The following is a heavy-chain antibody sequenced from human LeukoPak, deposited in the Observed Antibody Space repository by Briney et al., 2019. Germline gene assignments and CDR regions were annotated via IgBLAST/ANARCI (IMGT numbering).Heavy chain of an antibody. CDR3: SKGAPNTPGKY. V-gene: IGHV3-23*01. CDR1: GFTFARYT. CDR2: ISASGNLT. Sequence: GGSLRLSCAASGFTFARYTMIWVRQGPGKGLQWVSIISASGNLTYYTDSVEGRFTISRDNSKNTVFLQMNSLRPDDTARYYCSKGAPNTPGKYWGQGTLVTVSP. D-gene: IGHD3-10*01. J-gene: IGHJ4*02.